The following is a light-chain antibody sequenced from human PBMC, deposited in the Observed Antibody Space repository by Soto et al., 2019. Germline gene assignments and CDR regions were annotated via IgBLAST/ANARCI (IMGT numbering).Light chain of an antibody. Sequence: QSALTQPASVSGSPGQSITISCTVTSSDVGGYIYVPWYQQRPGKAPKLMIYGVTNRPSGVSSRFSGSRSGNTASLTISSRRAEDEAEYFCNSYSSSSTFVFGTGTKLTVL. CDR2: GVT. CDR1: SSDVGGYIY. J-gene: IGLJ1*01. V-gene: IGLV2-14*01. CDR3: NSYSSSSTFV.